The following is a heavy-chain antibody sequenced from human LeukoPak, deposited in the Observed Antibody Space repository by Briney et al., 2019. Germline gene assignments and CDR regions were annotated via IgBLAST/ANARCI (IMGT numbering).Heavy chain of an antibody. CDR2: ISGSGGST. D-gene: IGHD3-10*01. CDR3: AKVTYYFGSGTYHFPDY. CDR1: GFTFSSFV. J-gene: IGHJ4*02. Sequence: VGSLRLSCAASGFTFSSFVMSWVRQAPGKGLEWVSTISGSGGSTYYADSVKGRFTISRVNSKSTLSLQMNGLRADDTAIYYCAKVTYYFGSGTYHFPDYWGQGILVTVSS. V-gene: IGHV3-23*01.